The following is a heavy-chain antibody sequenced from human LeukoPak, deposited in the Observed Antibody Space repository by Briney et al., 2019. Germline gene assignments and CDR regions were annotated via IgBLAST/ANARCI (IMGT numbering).Heavy chain of an antibody. CDR2: IYYSGST. D-gene: IGHD6-6*01. J-gene: IGHJ4*02. Sequence: PSETLSLTCTVSGGSISSYYWRWIRQPPGKGLEWIGYIYYSGSTNYNPSLKSRVTISVDTSKNQFSLKLSSVTAADTAVYYCARFEYSSSYLDYWGQGTLVTVSS. V-gene: IGHV4-59*08. CDR1: GGSISSYY. CDR3: ARFEYSSSYLDY.